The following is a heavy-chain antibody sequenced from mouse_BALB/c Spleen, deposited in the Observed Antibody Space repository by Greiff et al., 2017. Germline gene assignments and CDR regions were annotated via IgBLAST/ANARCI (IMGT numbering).Heavy chain of an antibody. CDR3: ARSPLLYFYFDY. CDR1: GFTFSSFG. Sequence: LVESGGGLVQPGGSRKLSCAASGFTFSSFGMHWVRQAPEKGLEWVAYISSGSSTIYYADTVKGRFTISRDNPKNTLFLQMTSLRSEDTAMYYCARSPLLYFYFDYWGQGTTLTVSS. V-gene: IGHV5-17*02. CDR2: ISSGSSTI. D-gene: IGHD2-12*01. J-gene: IGHJ2*01.